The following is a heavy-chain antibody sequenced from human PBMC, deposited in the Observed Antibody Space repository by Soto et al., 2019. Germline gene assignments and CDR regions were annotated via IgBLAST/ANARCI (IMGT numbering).Heavy chain of an antibody. CDR1: GGSISSYY. J-gene: IGHJ5*02. Sequence: QVQLQESGPGLVKPSETLSLTCTVSGGSISSYYWSWIRQPPGKGLEWIGYIYYSGSTNYNPSLKSRVTISVDTSKNQFSLKLSSVTAADTAVYYCAGGPPLYCSSTSCSQNWFDPWGQGTLVTVSS. CDR2: IYYSGST. V-gene: IGHV4-59*01. D-gene: IGHD2-2*01. CDR3: AGGPPLYCSSTSCSQNWFDP.